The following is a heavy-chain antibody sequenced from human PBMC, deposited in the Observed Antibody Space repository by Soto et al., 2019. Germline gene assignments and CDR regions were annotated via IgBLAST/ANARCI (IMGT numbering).Heavy chain of an antibody. CDR3: ARGGSDTAMVITYMIDY. CDR2: IYYSGST. CDR1: GGSISSYY. J-gene: IGHJ4*02. Sequence: KASETLSLTCTVSGGSISSYYWSWIRQPPGKGLEWIGYIYYSGSTNYNPSLKSRVTISVDTSKNQFSLKLSSVTAADTAVYYCARGGSDTAMVITYMIDYWGQGTLVTVSS. D-gene: IGHD5-18*01. V-gene: IGHV4-59*01.